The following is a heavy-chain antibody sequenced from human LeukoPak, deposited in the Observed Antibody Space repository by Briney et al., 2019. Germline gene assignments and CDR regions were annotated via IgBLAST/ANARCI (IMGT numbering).Heavy chain of an antibody. D-gene: IGHD3-3*01. J-gene: IGHJ2*01. V-gene: IGHV4-34*01. Sequence: PSETLSLTCAVYGGSFSGYYWSWIRQPPGKGLEWIGEINHSGSTNYNPSLKSRVTISVDTSKNQFSLKLSSVTAADTAVYYCARAFDLDFDLWGRGTLVTVSS. CDR2: INHSGST. CDR3: ARAFDLDFDL. CDR1: GGSFSGYY.